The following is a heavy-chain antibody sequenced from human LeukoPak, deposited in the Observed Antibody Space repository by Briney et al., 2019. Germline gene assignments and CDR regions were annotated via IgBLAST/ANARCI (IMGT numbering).Heavy chain of an antibody. CDR1: GYTFTGYY. CDR3: ATSNSEYSSSWYGVDY. CDR2: INPNSGGT. J-gene: IGHJ4*02. D-gene: IGHD6-13*01. Sequence: GASVKVSCKASGYTFTGYYMHWVRQAPGQGLEWMGWINPNSGGTNYAQKFQGRVTMTRDTSISTAYMELSRLRSDDTAVYYCATSNSEYSSSWYGVDYWGQGTLVTVSS. V-gene: IGHV1-2*02.